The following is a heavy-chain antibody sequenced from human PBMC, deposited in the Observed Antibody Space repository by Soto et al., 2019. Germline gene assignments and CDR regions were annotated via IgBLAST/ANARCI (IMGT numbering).Heavy chain of an antibody. V-gene: IGHV4-39*01. Sequence: SETLSLTCTVSGGSISSSSYYWGWIRQPPGKGLEWIGSIYYSGSTYYNPSLKSRVTISVDTSKNQFSLKLSSVTVADTAVYYCARLSNDYGDPDFPWDYYYYMDVWGKGTTVTVSS. J-gene: IGHJ6*03. CDR1: GGSISSSSYY. CDR3: ARLSNDYGDPDFPWDYYYYMDV. D-gene: IGHD4-17*01. CDR2: IYYSGST.